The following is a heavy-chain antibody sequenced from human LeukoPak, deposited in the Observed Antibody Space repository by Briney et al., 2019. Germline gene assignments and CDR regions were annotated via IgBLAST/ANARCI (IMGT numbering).Heavy chain of an antibody. CDR2: IYFSET. Sequence: KASETLSLTCTVSCGSSSDTTYYWTWIRQPPGKGLERIASIYFSETKYNPSLKSRVTISGDTSKNQFSLKLSSVTAADTAVYYCASPPKLVISRGGFDIWGQGTVVTVSA. V-gene: IGHV4-39*01. CDR3: ASPPKLVISRGGFDI. CDR1: CGSSSDTTYY. J-gene: IGHJ3*02. D-gene: IGHD3-22*01.